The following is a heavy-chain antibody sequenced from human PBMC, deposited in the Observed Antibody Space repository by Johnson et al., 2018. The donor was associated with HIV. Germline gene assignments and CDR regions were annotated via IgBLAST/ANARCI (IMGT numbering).Heavy chain of an antibody. CDR3: ARDLLIAYCGGDCWDAFDI. CDR2: ISSSGCTR. J-gene: IGHJ3*02. CDR1: GFSFKDYY. Sequence: QVHLVESGGGLVQPGGSLRLSCATSGFSFKDYYMNWVRQTPGKGLEWVSYISSSGCTRYYADSVKGRFTISRDNAKNSLYLQMNSLRAEDTAVYYCARDLLIAYCGGDCWDAFDIWGQGTMVTVSS. D-gene: IGHD2-21*02. V-gene: IGHV3-11*04.